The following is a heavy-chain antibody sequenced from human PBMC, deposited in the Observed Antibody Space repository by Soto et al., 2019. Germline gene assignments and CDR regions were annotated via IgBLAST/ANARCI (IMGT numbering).Heavy chain of an antibody. CDR1: GGSISSSSYY. J-gene: IGHJ4*02. Sequence: SETLSLTCTVSGGSISSSSYYWGWIRQPPGKGLEWFGSIYYSGSTYYNPSLKSRVTISVDTSKNQFSLKLSSVTAADTAVYYCARRSSGWYYFDYWGQGTLVTVS. V-gene: IGHV4-39*01. CDR3: ARRSSGWYYFDY. D-gene: IGHD6-19*01. CDR2: IYYSGST.